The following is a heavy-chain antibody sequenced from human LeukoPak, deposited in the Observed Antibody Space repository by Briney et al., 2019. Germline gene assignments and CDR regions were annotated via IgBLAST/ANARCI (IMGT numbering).Heavy chain of an antibody. V-gene: IGHV4-30-4*01. CDR2: IYHTGTT. D-gene: IGHD1-26*01. J-gene: IGHJ4*02. Sequence: PSQTLTLTCTVSGGLISRIEYYWGWVRQSPVKGLEWLGHIYHTGTTLYSPHLNNRLTVSVDSSKNQFSLTLNSVTAADTAVYYCASVSVWELATHTGGSFDYWGRGILVTVSS. CDR3: ASVSVWELATHTGGSFDY. CDR1: GGLISRIEYY.